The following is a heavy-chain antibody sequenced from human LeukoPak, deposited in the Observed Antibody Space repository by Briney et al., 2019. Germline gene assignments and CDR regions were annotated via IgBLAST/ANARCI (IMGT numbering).Heavy chain of an antibody. J-gene: IGHJ4*02. Sequence: SETLSLTCAVYGGSFGGYYWSWIRQPPGKGLEWIGEINHSGSTSYNPSLKSRVTISVDTSKNQFSLKLSSVTAADTAVYYCARVLGRKSDYWGQGTLVTVSS. D-gene: IGHD7-27*01. V-gene: IGHV4-34*01. CDR1: GGSFGGYY. CDR2: INHSGST. CDR3: ARVLGRKSDY.